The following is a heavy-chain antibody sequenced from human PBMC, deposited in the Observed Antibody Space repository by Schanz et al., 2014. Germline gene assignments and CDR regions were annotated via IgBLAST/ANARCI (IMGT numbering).Heavy chain of an antibody. CDR3: ARDSVSRTRLFDP. D-gene: IGHD3-3*01. CDR2: ISPSSGST. Sequence: QVQVIQSGPEVKKPGASVKVSCKASGYTFTNHSLHWVRQAPGQGLEWMGRISPSSGSTNYAQNFQGRVTMTKDTSMNTAYMELSSLTSDDTAVYYCARDSVSRTRLFDPWGQGTLVTVSS. CDR1: GYTFTNHS. V-gene: IGHV1-2*06. J-gene: IGHJ5*02.